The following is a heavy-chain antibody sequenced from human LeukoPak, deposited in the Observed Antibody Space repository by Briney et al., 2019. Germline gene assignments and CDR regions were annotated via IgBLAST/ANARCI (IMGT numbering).Heavy chain of an antibody. Sequence: GASVKVSCKASGYTFTSYGISWVRQAPGQGLEWMGWISAYNGNTNYAQKLQGRVTITRNTSISTAYMELSSLRSEDTAVYYCARGLEEGLLWGRGTLVTVSS. CDR2: ISAYNGNT. CDR1: GYTFTSYG. D-gene: IGHD2-15*01. V-gene: IGHV1-18*01. CDR3: ARGLEEGLL. J-gene: IGHJ2*01.